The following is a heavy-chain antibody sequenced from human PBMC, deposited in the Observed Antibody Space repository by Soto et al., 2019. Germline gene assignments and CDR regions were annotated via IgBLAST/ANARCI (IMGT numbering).Heavy chain of an antibody. D-gene: IGHD3-16*02. V-gene: IGHV4-31*03. CDR3: AREKAPSSYDYVWGSYRFFDY. J-gene: IGHJ4*02. Sequence: PSETLSLTCTVSGGSISSSDYYWGWIRQHPGKGLEWIGYIYYSGSTYYNPSLKSRVTISVDTSKNQFSLKLSSVTAADTAVYYCAREKAPSSYDYVWGSYRFFDYWGQGTLVTVSS. CDR2: IYYSGST. CDR1: GGSISSSDYY.